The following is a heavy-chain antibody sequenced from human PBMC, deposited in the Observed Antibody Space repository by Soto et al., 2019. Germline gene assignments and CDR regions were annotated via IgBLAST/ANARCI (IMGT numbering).Heavy chain of an antibody. CDR1: GGSISSGGYS. Sequence: PSETLSLTCAVSGGSISSGGYSWSWIRQPPGKGLEWIGYIYHSGSTYYNPSLKSRVTISVDRSKNQFSLKLSSVTAADTAVYYCARLKVRGVENWFDPWGQGTLVTVSS. J-gene: IGHJ5*02. D-gene: IGHD3-10*01. CDR3: ARLKVRGVENWFDP. V-gene: IGHV4-30-2*01. CDR2: IYHSGST.